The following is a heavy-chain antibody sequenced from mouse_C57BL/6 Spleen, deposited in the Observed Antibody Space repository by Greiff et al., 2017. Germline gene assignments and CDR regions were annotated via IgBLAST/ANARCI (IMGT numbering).Heavy chain of an antibody. CDR2: IYPGDGDT. CDR3: ATGFITTVVADFDY. Sequence: VKLMESGAELVKPGASVKISCKASGYAFSSYWMNWVKQRPGKGLEWIGQIYPGDGDTNYNGKFKGKATLTADKSSSTAYMQLSSLTSEDSAVYFCATGFITTVVADFDYWGQGTTLTVSS. D-gene: IGHD1-1*01. CDR1: GYAFSSYW. J-gene: IGHJ2*01. V-gene: IGHV1-80*01.